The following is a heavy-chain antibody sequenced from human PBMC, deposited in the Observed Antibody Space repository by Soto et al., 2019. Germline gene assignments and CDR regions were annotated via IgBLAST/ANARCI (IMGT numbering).Heavy chain of an antibody. Sequence: QVQLVQSGAEVKKPGASVKVSCKASGYTFTSYDINWVRQATVQWLEWMGWMKPNSGNTGYAQKFQGRVTRTRITSKSTAYRELSSLRSEDTAVYYCAREAYYDSSGYYFGFWGQGTLVTVSS. CDR3: AREAYYDSSGYYFGF. D-gene: IGHD3-22*01. J-gene: IGHJ4*02. CDR2: MKPNSGNT. CDR1: GYTFTSYD. V-gene: IGHV1-8*01.